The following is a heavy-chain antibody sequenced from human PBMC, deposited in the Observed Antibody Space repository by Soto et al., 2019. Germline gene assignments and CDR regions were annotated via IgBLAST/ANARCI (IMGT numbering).Heavy chain of an antibody. CDR2: ISGSGDST. J-gene: IGHJ4*02. D-gene: IGHD1-26*01. CDR3: ARRGSGSYYDY. Sequence: APGKGLEWVSAISGSGDSTYYANSVKGRFTISRDNSKNTPYLQMNSLRAEDTAVYYCARRGSGSYYDYWGQGTLVTVSS. V-gene: IGHV3-23*01.